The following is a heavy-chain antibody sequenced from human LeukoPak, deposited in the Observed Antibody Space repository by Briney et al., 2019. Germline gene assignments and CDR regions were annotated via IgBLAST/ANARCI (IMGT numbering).Heavy chain of an antibody. CDR2: ISYDGSNK. D-gene: IGHD1-7*01. J-gene: IGHJ4*02. V-gene: IGHV3-30*03. CDR1: GFTFSSYG. Sequence: GGSLRLSCAASGFTFSSYGMHWVRQAPGKGLEWVAVISYDGSNKYYADSVKGRFTISRDNSKNTLYLQMNSLRAEDTAVYYCARVLTGTTDFDYWGQGTLVTVSS. CDR3: ARVLTGTTDFDY.